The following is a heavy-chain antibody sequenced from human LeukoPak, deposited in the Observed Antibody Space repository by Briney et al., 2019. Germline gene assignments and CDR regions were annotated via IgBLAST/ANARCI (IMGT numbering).Heavy chain of an antibody. CDR2: IWYDGSNK. V-gene: IGHV3-33*01. J-gene: IGHJ6*02. Sequence: GASLRLSCAASGFTFSSYGMHWVRQAPGKGLEWVAVIWYDGSNKYYADSVKGRFTISRDSSKNTLYLQMNSLRAEDTAVYYCAREEGVVALYYYYGMDVWGQGTTVTVSS. CDR3: AREEGVVALYYYYGMDV. CDR1: GFTFSSYG. D-gene: IGHD2-2*01.